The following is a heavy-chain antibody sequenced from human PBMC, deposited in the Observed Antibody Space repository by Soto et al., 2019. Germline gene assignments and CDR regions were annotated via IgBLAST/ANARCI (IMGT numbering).Heavy chain of an antibody. V-gene: IGHV4-30-2*01. Sequence: SETLSLTCAVSGGSISSGGYSWSWIRQPPGKGLEWIGYIYHSGSTYYNPSLKSRVTISVDRSKNQFSLKLSSVTAADTAVYYCARVLSSGCSRTYFDYWGQGSLVTVSS. CDR2: IYHSGST. D-gene: IGHD6-19*01. J-gene: IGHJ4*02. CDR3: ARVLSSGCSRTYFDY. CDR1: GGSISSGGYS.